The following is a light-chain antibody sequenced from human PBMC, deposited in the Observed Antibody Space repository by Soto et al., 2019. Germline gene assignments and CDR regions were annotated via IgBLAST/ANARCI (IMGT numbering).Light chain of an antibody. CDR2: DVS. V-gene: IGLV2-11*01. J-gene: IGLJ1*01. CDR3: CSYVGSYSYV. CDR1: SSDVGGYKS. Sequence: HSVRTQPRSGSGSAGQSVTVSCIGTSSDVGGYKSVSWYQQYPGKAPKLMIYDVSERPSGVPNRFSGSKSGNTASLTISGLQAEGEADYYCCSYVGSYSYVFGTGTKVTVL.